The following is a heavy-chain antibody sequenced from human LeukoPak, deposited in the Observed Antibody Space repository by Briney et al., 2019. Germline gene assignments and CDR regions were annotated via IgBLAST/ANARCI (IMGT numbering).Heavy chain of an antibody. Sequence: GGSLRLSCAASGFTFTTFDIHWVRQAPGKGLEWVAYISRGGNLEYYTDSVKGRFTISRDNSKNMIYLQMSSLRGEDSALYYCAKINNNDDYWGQGTMVTVSS. CDR1: GFTFTTFD. D-gene: IGHD1/OR15-1a*01. CDR3: AKINNNDDY. V-gene: IGHV3-30*18. CDR2: ISRGGNLE. J-gene: IGHJ4*02.